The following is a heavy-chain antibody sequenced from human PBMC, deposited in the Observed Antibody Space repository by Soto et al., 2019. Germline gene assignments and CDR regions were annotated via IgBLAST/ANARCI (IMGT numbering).Heavy chain of an antibody. D-gene: IGHD1-1*01. J-gene: IGHJ3*02. Sequence: QVQLQESGPGLVKPSQTLSLTCTVSGGSISSGGYYWSWIRQHPGKGLEWVGYIYYSGSTYYNPSLKSRVTASVDTSKNQFSLKLSSVTAADTAVYYCARDRPTNCNEGAFDIWGQGTMVTVSS. CDR2: IYYSGST. V-gene: IGHV4-31*03. CDR1: GGSISSGGYY. CDR3: ARDRPTNCNEGAFDI.